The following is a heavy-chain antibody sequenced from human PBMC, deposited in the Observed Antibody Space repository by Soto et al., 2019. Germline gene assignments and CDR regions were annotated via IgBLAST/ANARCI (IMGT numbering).Heavy chain of an antibody. CDR1: GGTFSSYT. D-gene: IGHD3-3*01. CDR3: ARSRRTNKRFLEWPDAFDI. Sequence: GASVKVSCEASGGTFSSYTISWVRQAPGQGLEWMGRIIPILGIANYAQKFQGRVTITADKSTSTAYMELSSLRSEDTAVYYCARSRRTNKRFLEWPDAFDIWGQGTMVTVSS. J-gene: IGHJ3*02. CDR2: IIPILGIA. V-gene: IGHV1-69*02.